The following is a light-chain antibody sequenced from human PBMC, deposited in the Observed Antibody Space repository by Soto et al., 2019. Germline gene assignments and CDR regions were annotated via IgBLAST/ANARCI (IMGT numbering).Light chain of an antibody. V-gene: IGKV1-27*01. J-gene: IGKJ3*01. CDR2: AAS. Sequence: DIQMTQSPSSLSPSVGDRVTITCRPSQGISNYLAWYQQKPGKVPKLLIYAASTLQSGVPSRFSGSGSGTDFTLTISSLQPEDVATYYCQKYNSAPLTFGPGTKVDIK. CDR1: QGISNY. CDR3: QKYNSAPLT.